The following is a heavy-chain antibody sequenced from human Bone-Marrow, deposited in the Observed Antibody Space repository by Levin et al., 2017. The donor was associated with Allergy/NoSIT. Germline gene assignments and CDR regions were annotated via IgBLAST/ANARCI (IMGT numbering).Heavy chain of an antibody. CDR2: TIPIFGSP. CDR3: ATDNVGATWKVSTFYYDMDV. V-gene: IGHV1-69*13. D-gene: IGHD1-26*01. Sequence: SVKVSCKASGGTFSKFPISWVRQAPGQGLEWMGGTIPIFGSPNYAQKFQGRVTITADESARTAFMELRNLRSEDTAVYYCATDNVGATWKVSTFYYDMDVWGQGTTVTVSS. J-gene: IGHJ6*02. CDR1: GGTFSKFP.